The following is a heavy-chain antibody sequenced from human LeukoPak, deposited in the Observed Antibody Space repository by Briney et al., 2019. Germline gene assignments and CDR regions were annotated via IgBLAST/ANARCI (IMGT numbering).Heavy chain of an antibody. CDR3: AHSMVVIMSNYYDSSGYYSGYVWFDP. CDR2: IYWDDDK. CDR1: GFSLSTSGVG. V-gene: IGHV2-5*02. J-gene: IGHJ5*02. Sequence: SGPTLVNPTQTLTLTCTFSGFSLSTSGVGVGWIRQPPGKALEWLALIYWDDDKRYSPSLKSRLTITKDTSKNQVVLTMTNMDPVDTATYYCAHSMVVIMSNYYDSSGYYSGYVWFDPWGQGTLVTVSS. D-gene: IGHD3-22*01.